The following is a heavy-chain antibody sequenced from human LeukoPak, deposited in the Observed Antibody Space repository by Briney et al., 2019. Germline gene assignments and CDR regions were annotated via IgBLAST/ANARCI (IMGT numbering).Heavy chain of an antibody. D-gene: IGHD3-10*01. V-gene: IGHV3-30*02. Sequence: GGSLRLSCAASGFTFSVYGMHWVRQAPAKGLEWVSFIRSDGSNKYYTESVKGRFTVSRDNSNNTVYLQMNSLRVEDTAVYYCATQFGSGTLANEYDYWGQGSLVTVSS. CDR3: ATQFGSGTLANEYDY. CDR1: GFTFSVYG. CDR2: IRSDGSNK. J-gene: IGHJ4*02.